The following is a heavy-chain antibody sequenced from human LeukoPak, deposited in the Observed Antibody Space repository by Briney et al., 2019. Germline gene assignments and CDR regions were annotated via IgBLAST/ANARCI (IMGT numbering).Heavy chain of an antibody. CDR2: IYYSGST. CDR1: GGSISSGGYY. CDR3: ATAKDSSSWTGTYFDY. J-gene: IGHJ4*02. D-gene: IGHD6-13*01. V-gene: IGHV4-31*03. Sequence: PSETLSLTCTVSGGSISSGGYYWSWIRQHPGKGLEWIGYIYYSGSTYYNPSLKSRVTISVDTSKNQFSLKLSSVTAADTAVYYCATAKDSSSWTGTYFDYRGQGTLVTVSS.